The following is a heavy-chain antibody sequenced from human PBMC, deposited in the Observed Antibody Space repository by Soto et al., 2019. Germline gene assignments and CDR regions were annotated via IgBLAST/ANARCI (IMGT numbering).Heavy chain of an antibody. V-gene: IGHV1-46*01. Sequence: GASVKVSCKASVYTFTSYYIHWVRQAPGQGLEWMGIINPSGGSTSYAQKFQGRVTMTRDTSTSTVYMELSSLRSEDTAVYYCASHLFWSGPYYGMDVWGQGTTVTVSS. CDR3: ASHLFWSGPYYGMDV. D-gene: IGHD3-3*01. CDR2: INPSGGST. J-gene: IGHJ6*02. CDR1: VYTFTSYY.